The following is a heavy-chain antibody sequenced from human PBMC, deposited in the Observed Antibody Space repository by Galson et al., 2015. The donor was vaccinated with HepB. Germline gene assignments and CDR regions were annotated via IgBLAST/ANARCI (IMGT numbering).Heavy chain of an antibody. Sequence: SVKVSCKASGFTFTSSAVQWVRQARGQRLEWIGWIVVGSGNTNYAQKFQERVTITRDMSTSTAYMELSSLRSEDTAVYYCAAGDYGDYVFDYWGQGTLVTVSS. J-gene: IGHJ4*02. CDR3: AAGDYGDYVFDY. V-gene: IGHV1-58*01. D-gene: IGHD4-17*01. CDR1: GFTFTSSA. CDR2: IVVGSGNT.